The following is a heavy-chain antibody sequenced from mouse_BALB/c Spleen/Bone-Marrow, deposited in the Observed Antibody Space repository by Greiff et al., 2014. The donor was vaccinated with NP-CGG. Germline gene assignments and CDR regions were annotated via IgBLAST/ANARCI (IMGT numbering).Heavy chain of an antibody. Sequence: VQVVESGAELARPGASVKMSCKASGYTFTSFTIHWVKQRPGQGLEWIGCINPSSGYTNYNQNFKDKATLTADKSASTAYMQLTSLTSEDSAVYYCARRDYGPFYALDYWGQGTSVTVSS. J-gene: IGHJ4*01. CDR1: GYTFTSFT. V-gene: IGHV1-4*01. CDR2: INPSSGYT. CDR3: ARRDYGPFYALDY. D-gene: IGHD1-2*01.